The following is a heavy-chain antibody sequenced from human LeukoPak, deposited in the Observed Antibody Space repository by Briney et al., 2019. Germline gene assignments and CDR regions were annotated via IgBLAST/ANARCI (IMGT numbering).Heavy chain of an antibody. CDR2: FSYDGSDI. CDR3: VKEQSSGGYRVADY. Sequence: GGSLRLSCTASGFTFSNCGMHWVRQAPGKRLEWVAVFSYDGSDIYYGDSVKGRFTISRDISQNTLYLQMNSLRAEDTAVYYCVKEQSSGGYRVADYWGQGTLVTVSS. D-gene: IGHD6-19*01. CDR1: GFTFSNCG. J-gene: IGHJ4*02. V-gene: IGHV3-30*18.